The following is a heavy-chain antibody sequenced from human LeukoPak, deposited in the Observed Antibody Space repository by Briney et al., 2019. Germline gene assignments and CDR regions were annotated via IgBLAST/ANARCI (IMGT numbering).Heavy chain of an antibody. CDR1: GFTFSSYG. V-gene: IGHV3-48*04. J-gene: IGHJ4*02. Sequence: GGSLRLSCAASGFTFSSYGMHWVRQAPGKGLEWVSYIDKKSRTVDYADSVKGRFTISRDNAKNSLYLQMNSLRVEDTAVYYCVSAAGTIPFDYWGQGTLVTVSS. CDR2: IDKKSRTV. D-gene: IGHD6-13*01. CDR3: VSAAGTIPFDY.